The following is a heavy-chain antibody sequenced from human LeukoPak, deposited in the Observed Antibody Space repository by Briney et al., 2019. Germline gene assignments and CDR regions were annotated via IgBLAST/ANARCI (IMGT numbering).Heavy chain of an antibody. CDR3: ARPSGSYRAEYFQH. J-gene: IGHJ1*01. CDR2: IYYSGRT. V-gene: IGHV4-39*01. D-gene: IGHD1-26*01. CDR1: GDSISSTSYY. Sequence: PSETLSLTCTVSGDSISSTSYYWGWIRQPPGKGLEWIVTIYYSGRTYYNPSLKSRVTIFVDTDKNQVSLKLSSVTAADTAVYCCARPSGSYRAEYFQHWGQGTLVTVSS.